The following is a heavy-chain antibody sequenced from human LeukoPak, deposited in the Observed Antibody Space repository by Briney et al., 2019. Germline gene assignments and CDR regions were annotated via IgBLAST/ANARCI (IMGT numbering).Heavy chain of an antibody. J-gene: IGHJ4*02. Sequence: GASVKVSCAASGYTLTSYGIHWMRQAPGQGLEWMGWISTQSGNTNYAQKVQGRLTLTTDRSTNTAYMELRSLRSDDTGVYYCARGAYGDKWGQGTMVTVSS. V-gene: IGHV1-18*01. CDR3: ARGAYGDK. D-gene: IGHD4-17*01. CDR2: ISTQSGNT. CDR1: GYTLTSYG.